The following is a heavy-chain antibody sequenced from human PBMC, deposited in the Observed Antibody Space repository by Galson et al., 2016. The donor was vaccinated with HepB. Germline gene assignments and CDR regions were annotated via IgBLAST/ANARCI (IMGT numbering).Heavy chain of an antibody. V-gene: IGHV1-18*01. CDR3: TRDQDGLGVDATGNNWFDP. D-gene: IGHD3-10*01. CDR1: GYTFYTYG. Sequence: SVKVSCKASGYTFYTYGIGWVRQAPGQGLEWMGWISVYNGKTNYAEKFQDRVTLTTDSSTDTAYMELRRLTSNDTAVYYCTRDQDGLGVDATGNNWFDPWGQGTRVTVSS. J-gene: IGHJ5*02. CDR2: ISVYNGKT.